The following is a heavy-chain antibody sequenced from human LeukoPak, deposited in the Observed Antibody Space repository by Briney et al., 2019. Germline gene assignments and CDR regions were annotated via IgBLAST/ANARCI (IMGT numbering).Heavy chain of an antibody. CDR1: GFTVSSND. D-gene: IGHD3-10*01. J-gene: IGHJ4*02. CDR3: ASDRPGDGYFDY. Sequence: GGSLRPSCAASGFTVSSNDMTWVRQTPGKGLEWFSIIYSGGNTYYADSVKGRIIISRDNSKNTLYLQMNSLRAEDTAVFYCASDRPGDGYFDYWGQGTQVTVSS. V-gene: IGHV3-66*01. CDR2: IYSGGNT.